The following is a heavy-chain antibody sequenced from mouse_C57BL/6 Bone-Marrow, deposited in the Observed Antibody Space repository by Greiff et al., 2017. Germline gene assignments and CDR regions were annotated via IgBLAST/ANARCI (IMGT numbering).Heavy chain of an antibody. CDR2: IDPSDSYT. D-gene: IGHD2-5*01. CDR1: GYTFTSYW. V-gene: IGHV1-69*01. Sequence: QVQLQQPGAELVMPGASVKLSCKASGYTFTSYWMHWVKQRPGQGLEWIGEIDPSDSYTYYNQKFKGKSTLTVDKSSSTAYMQLSSLTSEDSAVYNCARGNSKGGYAMDYWGQGTSVTVSS. J-gene: IGHJ4*01. CDR3: ARGNSKGGYAMDY.